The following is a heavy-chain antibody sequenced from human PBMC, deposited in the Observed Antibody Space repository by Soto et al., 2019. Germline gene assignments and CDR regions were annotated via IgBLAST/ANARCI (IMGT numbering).Heavy chain of an antibody. CDR1: GGSILGSSYY. Sequence: SETLSLTCTVSGGSILGSSYYWGWIRQPPGKGLEWIGSIYYTGTTYYSPSLQSRVTISLDTSKNQVSLKLTSVTAADTAVYFCSRGSFYFENSGYYYAYWGQGALVTLSS. D-gene: IGHD3-22*01. J-gene: IGHJ4*02. CDR2: IYYTGTT. CDR3: SRGSFYFENSGYYYAY. V-gene: IGHV4-39*01.